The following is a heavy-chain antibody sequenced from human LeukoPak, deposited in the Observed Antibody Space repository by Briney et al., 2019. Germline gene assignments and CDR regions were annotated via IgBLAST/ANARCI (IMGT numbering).Heavy chain of an antibody. CDR2: INGGYGNT. V-gene: IGHV1-3*01. J-gene: IGHJ3*02. CDR3: ARGYSGSSLDAFDI. CDR1: GYTFSNYA. D-gene: IGHD1-26*01. Sequence: GASVKLSCKASGYTFSNYAMHWVRQAPGQRLEWMGWINGGYGNTKYSEMFQGRVTITRNTSASTAYMELNSLRSEDTAVYYCARGYSGSSLDAFDIWGQGTMVTVST.